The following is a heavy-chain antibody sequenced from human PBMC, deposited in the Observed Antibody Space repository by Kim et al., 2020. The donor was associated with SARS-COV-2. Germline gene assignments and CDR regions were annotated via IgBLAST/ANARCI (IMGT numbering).Heavy chain of an antibody. J-gene: IGHJ4*02. CDR3: ASSHDYGDYALRY. V-gene: IGHV4-34*01. Sequence: YNPSLKRRVTISLDTSKNQFYLKLSSVTPADTAVYYCASSHDYGDYALRYWGQGTLVTVAS. D-gene: IGHD4-17*01.